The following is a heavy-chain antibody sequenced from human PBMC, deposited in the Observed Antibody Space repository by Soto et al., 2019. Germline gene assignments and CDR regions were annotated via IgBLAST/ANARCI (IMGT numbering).Heavy chain of an antibody. CDR3: ARDEGIAALDY. D-gene: IGHD6-13*01. CDR2: ISYDGSNK. Sequence: QVQLVESGGGVVQPGRSLRLSCAASGFTFSSYAMHWVRQAPGKGLEWVAVISYDGSNKYYADSVKGRFTISRDNSKNTLYLQMNSLRAEDTDVYYCARDEGIAALDYWGQGTLVTVSS. J-gene: IGHJ4*02. V-gene: IGHV3-30-3*01. CDR1: GFTFSSYA.